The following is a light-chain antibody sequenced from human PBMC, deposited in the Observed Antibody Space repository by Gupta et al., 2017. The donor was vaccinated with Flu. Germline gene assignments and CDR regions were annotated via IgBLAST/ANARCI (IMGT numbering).Light chain of an antibody. CDR3: QTYDSSNLV. CDR2: EDN. CDR1: SGSIASNY. V-gene: IGLV6-57*03. J-gene: IGLJ3*02. Sequence: NFMLTQPHSVSESPGKTVTISCTRSSGSIASNYVQWYQQRPGSAPTTVIYEDNQRPSGVPDRFSGSIDSSSNSATLTISGLKTEDEDYYYCQTYDSSNLVFGGGTKLTVL.